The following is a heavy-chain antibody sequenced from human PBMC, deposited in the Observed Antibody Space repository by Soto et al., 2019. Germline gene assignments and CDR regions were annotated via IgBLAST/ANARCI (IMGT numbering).Heavy chain of an antibody. CDR3: ARQPAWGDDILTGYYYFDY. CDR2: IYTSGST. V-gene: IGHV4-4*07. D-gene: IGHD3-9*01. Sequence: SETLSLTCTVSGGSISSYYWSWIRQPAGKGLEWIGRIYTSGSTNYNPSLKSRVTMSVDTSKNQFSLKLSSVTAADTAVYYCARQPAWGDDILTGYYYFDYWGQGTLVTVSS. J-gene: IGHJ4*02. CDR1: GGSISSYY.